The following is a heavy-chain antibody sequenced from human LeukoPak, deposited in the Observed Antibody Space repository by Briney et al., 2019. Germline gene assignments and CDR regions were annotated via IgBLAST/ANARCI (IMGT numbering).Heavy chain of an antibody. V-gene: IGHV3-23*01. CDR2: TSGSGGST. CDR1: GFTFSSYA. D-gene: IGHD2-2*01. Sequence: PGGSLRLSCAASGFTFSSYAMSWVRQAPGKGLEWVSATSGSGGSTYYADSVKGRFTISRDNSKNTLYLQMNSLRAEDTAVYYCAKYCSSTSCYLDYYYGMDVWGKGTTVTVSS. J-gene: IGHJ6*04. CDR3: AKYCSSTSCYLDYYYGMDV.